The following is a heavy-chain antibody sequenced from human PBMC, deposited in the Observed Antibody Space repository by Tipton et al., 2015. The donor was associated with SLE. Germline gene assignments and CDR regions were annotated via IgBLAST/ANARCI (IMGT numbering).Heavy chain of an antibody. CDR3: ARQDYYYVMDV. J-gene: IGHJ6*02. CDR2: IYYSGGT. Sequence: TLSLTCTVSGGSINSHFWSWIRQPPGKGLEWIGYIYYSGGTNYNPSLKSRVTITVDTSKNQFSLKLSSVTTADTAVYYCARQDYYYVMDVWGQGTTVTVSS. CDR1: GGSINSHF. V-gene: IGHV4-59*11.